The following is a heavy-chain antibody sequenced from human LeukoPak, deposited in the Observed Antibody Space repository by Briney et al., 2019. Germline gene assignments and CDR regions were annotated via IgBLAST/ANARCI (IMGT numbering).Heavy chain of an antibody. V-gene: IGHV1-69*04. CDR3: ASSESGITMVRGVIPQRVFDY. CDR2: IIPILGIA. D-gene: IGHD3-10*01. J-gene: IGHJ4*02. Sequence: GASVKVSCKASGGTFSSYAISWVRQAPGQGREWMGRIIPILGIANYAQKFQGRVTITADKSTSTAYMELSSLRSEDTAVYYCASSESGITMVRGVIPQRVFDYWGQGTLVTVSS. CDR1: GGTFSSYA.